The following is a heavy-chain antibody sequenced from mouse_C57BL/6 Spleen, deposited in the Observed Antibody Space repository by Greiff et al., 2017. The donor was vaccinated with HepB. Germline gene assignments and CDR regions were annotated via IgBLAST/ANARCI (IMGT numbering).Heavy chain of an antibody. V-gene: IGHV1-81*01. CDR3: ARFNTVVAPSYYFDY. J-gene: IGHJ2*01. Sequence: VQLQQSGAELARPGASVKLSCKASGYTFTSYGISWVKQRTGQGLEWIGEIYPRSGNTYYNEKFKGKATLTADKSSSTAYMELRSLTSEDSAVYFCARFNTVVAPSYYFDYWGQGTTLTVSS. CDR2: IYPRSGNT. D-gene: IGHD1-1*01. CDR1: GYTFTSYG.